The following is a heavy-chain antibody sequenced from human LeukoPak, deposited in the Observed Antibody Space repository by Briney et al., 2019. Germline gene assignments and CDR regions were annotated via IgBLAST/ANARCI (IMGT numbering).Heavy chain of an antibody. CDR3: ARVGYGSGRGVLHYYYYMDV. V-gene: IGHV1-8*02. CDR2: MSPKSANT. Sequence: ASVKVSCKASGYTFTSYDINWVRQASGQGLEWMGWMSPKSANTGYAQQFQGRVTMTRDTSTSTVYMELSSLRAEDTAVYYCARVGYGSGRGVLHYYYYMDVWGKGTTVTISS. D-gene: IGHD3-10*01. J-gene: IGHJ6*03. CDR1: GYTFTSYD.